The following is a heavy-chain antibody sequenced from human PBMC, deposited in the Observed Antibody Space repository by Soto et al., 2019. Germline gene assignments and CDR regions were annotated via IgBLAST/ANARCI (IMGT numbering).Heavy chain of an antibody. Sequence: QVQLQESGPRLVQPSETLSLTCSVSGGSVSSDSYYWSWIRQPPGAGLEWIGYIYFSGTTNYYPSLESRGTILVDSSKNQFSLKLSSVTAADTAVYYCARSPDSGDYVDYWRQGTLVAVSS. CDR3: ARSPDSGDYVDY. D-gene: IGHD4-17*01. CDR2: IYFSGTT. CDR1: GGSVSSDSYY. J-gene: IGHJ4*02. V-gene: IGHV4-61*01.